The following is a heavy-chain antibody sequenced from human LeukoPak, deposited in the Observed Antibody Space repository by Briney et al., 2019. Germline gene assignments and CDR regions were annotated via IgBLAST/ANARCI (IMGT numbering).Heavy chain of an antibody. V-gene: IGHV3-21*01. Sequence: PGGSLRLSCAASGFTFSSYSMNGVRQAPGKGLEWVSSISSSSSYIYYADSVKGRFTISRDNAKNSLYLQMNSLRAEDTAVYYCARDGYSSSWRQGWFDPWGQGTLVTVSS. CDR2: ISSSSSYI. CDR1: GFTFSSYS. CDR3: ARDGYSSSWRQGWFDP. D-gene: IGHD6-13*01. J-gene: IGHJ5*02.